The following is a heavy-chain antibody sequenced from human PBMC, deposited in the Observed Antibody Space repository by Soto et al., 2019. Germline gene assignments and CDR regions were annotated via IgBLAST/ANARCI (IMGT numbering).Heavy chain of an antibody. J-gene: IGHJ4*02. V-gene: IGHV3-21*01. D-gene: IGHD5-12*01. Sequence: EVQLVESGGGLVKPGGSLRLSCAASGFTFSSYSMNWVRQAPGKGLEWVSSISSSSSYIYYADSVKGRFTISRDNAKNSLYLQMNSLRAEDMAVYYCARDHVVATESWGQGTLVTVSS. CDR3: ARDHVVATES. CDR2: ISSSSSYI. CDR1: GFTFSSYS.